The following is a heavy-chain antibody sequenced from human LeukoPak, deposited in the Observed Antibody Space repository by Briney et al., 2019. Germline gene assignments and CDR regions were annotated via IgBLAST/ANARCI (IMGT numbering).Heavy chain of an antibody. D-gene: IGHD3-22*01. J-gene: IGHJ4*02. V-gene: IGHV3-21*01. Sequence: PGGSLRLSCAASGFTFSSYSMNWVRQAPGKGLEWVSSISSSSSYIYYADSVKGRFTISRDNAKNSLYLQMNSLRAEDTAVYYCARVGSYYYDSSGPQVYWGQGTLVTVSS. CDR2: ISSSSSYI. CDR3: ARVGSYYYDSSGPQVY. CDR1: GFTFSSYS.